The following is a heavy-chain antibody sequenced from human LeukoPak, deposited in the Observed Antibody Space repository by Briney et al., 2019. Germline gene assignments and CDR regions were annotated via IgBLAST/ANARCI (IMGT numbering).Heavy chain of an antibody. J-gene: IGHJ4*02. V-gene: IGHV3-30-3*01. CDR1: GFTFSTYA. Sequence: GGSLRLSCAASGFTFSTYAIHWVRQAPGKGLEWVAVITYDGSSKCYADSVKGRITISRDNSKNTVYLQMNSLRAEDTALYYCARETAVGGNFDYWGQGSLVTVSS. D-gene: IGHD1-26*01. CDR2: ITYDGSSK. CDR3: ARETAVGGNFDY.